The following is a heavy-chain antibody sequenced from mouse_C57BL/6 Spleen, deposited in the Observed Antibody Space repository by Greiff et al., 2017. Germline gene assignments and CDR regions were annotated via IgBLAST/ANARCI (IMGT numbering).Heavy chain of an antibody. CDR1: GYAFTNYL. V-gene: IGHV1-54*01. CDR3: ARELYAMDY. Sequence: VKLQQSGAELVRPGTSVKVSCKASGYAFTNYLIEWVKQRPGQGLEWIGVINPGSGGTNYNEKFKGKATLTADKSSSTAYMQLSSLTSEDSAVYFCARELYAMDYWGQGTSVTVSS. CDR2: INPGSGGT. J-gene: IGHJ4*01.